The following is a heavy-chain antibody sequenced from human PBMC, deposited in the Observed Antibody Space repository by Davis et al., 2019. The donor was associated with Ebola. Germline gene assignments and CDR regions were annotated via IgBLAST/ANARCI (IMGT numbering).Heavy chain of an antibody. D-gene: IGHD3-10*01. J-gene: IGHJ4*02. Sequence: GESLKISCAASGLPFTTYTFNWVRQAPGKGLEWVSSISSYGDHIYYADSVRGRFTISRDNAKNSLYLQMNSLRAEDTAVYYCARARGPGYFDYWGQGTLVTVSS. V-gene: IGHV3-21*01. CDR3: ARARGPGYFDY. CDR1: GLPFTTYT. CDR2: ISSYGDHI.